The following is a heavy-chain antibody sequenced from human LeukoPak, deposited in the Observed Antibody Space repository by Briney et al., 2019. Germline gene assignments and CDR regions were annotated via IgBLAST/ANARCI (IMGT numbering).Heavy chain of an antibody. CDR1: GGSISSGGYY. CDR2: IYYSGST. D-gene: IGHD3-10*01. V-gene: IGHV4-31*03. Sequence: SETLSLTCTVSGGSISSGGYYWSWIRQHPGKGLEWIGYIYYSGSTYYNPSLKSRVTISVDTSKNQFSLKLSSVTAADTAVYYCAREKAGSPMVRGVPKPLRWFDPWGQGTLVTVSS. J-gene: IGHJ5*02. CDR3: AREKAGSPMVRGVPKPLRWFDP.